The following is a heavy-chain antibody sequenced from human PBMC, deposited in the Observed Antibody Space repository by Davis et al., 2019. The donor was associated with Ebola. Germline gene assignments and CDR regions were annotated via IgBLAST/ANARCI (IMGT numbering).Heavy chain of an antibody. J-gene: IGHJ4*02. D-gene: IGHD1-26*01. CDR1: GFTFSSYA. CDR3: AKDKGQSASGTDY. Sequence: HTGGSLRLSCAASGFTFSSYAMSWVRQAPGKGLEWVARIKTDGSTTRYADSVKGRFTISRDNGKNSLYLQMNSLRADDTALYYCAKDKGQSASGTDYWGQGTLVTVSS. V-gene: IGHV3-74*01. CDR2: IKTDGSTT.